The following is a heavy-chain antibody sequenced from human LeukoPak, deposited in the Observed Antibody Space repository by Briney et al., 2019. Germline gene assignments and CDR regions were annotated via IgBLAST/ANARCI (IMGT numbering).Heavy chain of an antibody. Sequence: GGSLRLSCAASGFTFSSYEMNWVRQAPGKGLEWVSYISSSGSTIYYADSVKGRFTISRDNAKNSVYLQMNSLRADDTAVYYCARRRYSTSSSVYFDYWGQGSLVTVSS. CDR1: GFTFSSYE. J-gene: IGHJ4*02. D-gene: IGHD2/OR15-2a*01. CDR2: ISSSGSTI. V-gene: IGHV3-48*03. CDR3: ARRRYSTSSSVYFDY.